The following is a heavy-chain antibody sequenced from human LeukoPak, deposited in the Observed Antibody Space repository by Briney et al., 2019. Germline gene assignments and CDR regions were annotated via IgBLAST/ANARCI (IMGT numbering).Heavy chain of an antibody. Sequence: SSVTLSLTCAVYGWSFSGYYWSWIRQAPGKGLVWIGEINHSGSTNYNPSLKSRVTISVDTSKNQFSLKLSSVTAADTAVYYCARKREFDYWGQGTLVTVSS. V-gene: IGHV4-34*01. CDR2: INHSGST. CDR1: GWSFSGYY. CDR3: ARKREFDY. J-gene: IGHJ4*02.